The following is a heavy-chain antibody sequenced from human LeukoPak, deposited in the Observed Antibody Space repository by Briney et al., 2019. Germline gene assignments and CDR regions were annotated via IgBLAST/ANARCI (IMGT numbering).Heavy chain of an antibody. CDR1: GYSIISGYY. V-gene: IGHV4-38-2*02. CDR3: ARETNSDAFDI. Sequence: SQTLSLTCTVSGYSIISGYYWGWIRQPPGKVLLWIGSIFHSGSTYYNTSLKCRVTISVVTFMNQFSLKLSSVTAAVTAAYYFARETNSDAFDIWGQGTMVTVS. CDR2: IFHSGST. J-gene: IGHJ3*02. D-gene: IGHD1/OR15-1a*01.